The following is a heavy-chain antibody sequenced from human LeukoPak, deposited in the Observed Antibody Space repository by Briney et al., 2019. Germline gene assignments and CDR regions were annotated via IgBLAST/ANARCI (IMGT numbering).Heavy chain of an antibody. V-gene: IGHV3-20*04. D-gene: IGHD6-19*01. J-gene: IGHJ3*02. CDR2: INWNSGSI. Sequence: PGGSLRLSCAASGFKFDDYGMSWVRQVPGKGLEWVSGINWNSGSIGYADSVKGRFTISRDNAKNSLYLQMNSLRAEDTALYYCAKGIAVAVYGAFDIWGQGTMVTVSS. CDR3: AKGIAVAVYGAFDI. CDR1: GFKFDDYG.